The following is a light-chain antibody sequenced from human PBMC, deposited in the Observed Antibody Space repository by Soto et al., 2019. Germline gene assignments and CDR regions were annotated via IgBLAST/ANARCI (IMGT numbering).Light chain of an antibody. J-gene: IGLJ2*01. Sequence: QSVLTQPASVSGSPGQSITISCTGTSSDVGSYNLVSWYQQHPGKAPKLMIYEVSKRPSGVSNRFSGSKSGNTASLTISGLQAEDEADYYCCSYAGSSTVVFVGGTKLTVL. CDR3: CSYAGSSTVV. CDR2: EVS. V-gene: IGLV2-23*02. CDR1: SSDVGSYNL.